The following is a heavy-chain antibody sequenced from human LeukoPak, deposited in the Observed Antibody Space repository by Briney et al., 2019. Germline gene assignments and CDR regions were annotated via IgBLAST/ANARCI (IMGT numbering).Heavy chain of an antibody. CDR3: ARDLSWGSDAFDI. V-gene: IGHV1-2*06. CDR1: GYTFTGYY. D-gene: IGHD6-13*01. CDR2: INPNSGGT. Sequence: GASVKVSRKASGYTFTGYYIHWVRQAPEQGFEWMGRINPNSGGTNYAQKFQGRVTMTRDTSISTAYMELSRLRSDDTAVYYCARDLSWGSDAFDIWGQGTMFTVSS. J-gene: IGHJ3*02.